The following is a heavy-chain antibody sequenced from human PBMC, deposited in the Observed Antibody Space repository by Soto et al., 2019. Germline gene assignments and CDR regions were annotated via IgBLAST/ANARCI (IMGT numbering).Heavy chain of an antibody. V-gene: IGHV3-7*01. D-gene: IGHD3-3*01. CDR1: GFTFSSYW. CDR2: IKQDGSEK. Sequence: GGSLRLSCAASGFTFSSYWMSWVRQAPGKGQECVANIKQDGSEKYCVETVKGLFTISRDNAKNSLYLQMNSLRVEDTAVYYCARDRYSYYDFWSGSLPYYYYGMDVLGQGTTVTVS. CDR3: ARDRYSYYDFWSGSLPYYYYGMDV. J-gene: IGHJ6*02.